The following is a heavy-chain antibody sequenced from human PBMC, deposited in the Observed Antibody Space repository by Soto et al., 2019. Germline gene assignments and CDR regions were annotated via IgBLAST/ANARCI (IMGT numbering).Heavy chain of an antibody. V-gene: IGHV3-23*01. CDR2: ISGSGGST. Sequence: GGSLRLSCAASGFTFSSYAMSWVRQAPGKGLEWVSTISGSGGSTYYADSVKGRFTISRDNSKNTLYLQMNSLRAEDTAVYYCAKGGKYSGYDLGDYYYGMDVWGQGTTVTVSS. CDR3: AKGGKYSGYDLGDYYYGMDV. J-gene: IGHJ6*02. D-gene: IGHD5-12*01. CDR1: GFTFSSYA.